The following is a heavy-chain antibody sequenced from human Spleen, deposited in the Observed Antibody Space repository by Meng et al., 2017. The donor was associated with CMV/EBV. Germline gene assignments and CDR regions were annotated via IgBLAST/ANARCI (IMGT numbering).Heavy chain of an antibody. J-gene: IGHJ6*02. CDR1: GYTFTGYY. CDR3: ASSEALGYCSSTSCYIRGDYYYGMDV. D-gene: IGHD2-2*02. Sequence: ASVQVSCKASGYTFTGYYMHWVRQAPGQGLEWMGWINPNSGGTNYAQKFQGRVTMTRDTSISTAYMELSRLRSDDTAVYYCASSEALGYCSSTSCYIRGDYYYGMDVWGQGTTVTVSS. CDR2: INPNSGGT. V-gene: IGHV1-2*02.